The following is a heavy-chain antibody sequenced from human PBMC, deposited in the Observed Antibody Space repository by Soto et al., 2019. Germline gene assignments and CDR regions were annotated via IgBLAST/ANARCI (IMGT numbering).Heavy chain of an antibody. V-gene: IGHV5-51*01. CDR1: GYSFSKYW. CDR2: IYPSDSDI. CDR3: ARQDCRSANGLWSYYYHGLDV. Sequence: GESLKISCQASGYSFSKYWIGWVRQVPGKGLEWMGIIYPSDSDIRYSPSFQGQVTISVDKSTNTTYLQWTSLQASDTAMYYCARQDCRSANGLWSYYYHGLDVWGRGTKVTVSS. J-gene: IGHJ6*02. D-gene: IGHD2-2*01.